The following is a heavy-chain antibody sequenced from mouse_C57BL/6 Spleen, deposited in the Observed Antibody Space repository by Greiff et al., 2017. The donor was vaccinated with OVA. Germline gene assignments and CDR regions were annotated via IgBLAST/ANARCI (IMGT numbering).Heavy chain of an antibody. CDR1: GFTFSSYG. CDR3: ARHEGTTGVAPFAY. V-gene: IGHV5-6*01. J-gene: IGHJ3*01. CDR2: ISSGGSYT. D-gene: IGHD1-1*01. Sequence: EVQGVESGGDLVKPGGSLKLSCAASGFTFSSYGMSWVRQTPDKRLEWVATISSGGSYTYYPDSVKGRFTISRDNAKNTLYLQMSSLKSEDTAMYYCARHEGTTGVAPFAYWGQGTLVTVSA.